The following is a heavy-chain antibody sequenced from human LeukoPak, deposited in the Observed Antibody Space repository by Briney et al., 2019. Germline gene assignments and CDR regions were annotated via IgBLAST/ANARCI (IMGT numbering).Heavy chain of an antibody. CDR2: INQDGREK. CDR3: ARDKSYGDSEDY. V-gene: IGHV3-7*03. Sequence: PGGSLRLSCAVSGFTFSNYGMNWVRQAPGKGLEWVANINQDGREKYYVDSVKGRFTISRDNAKNSLSLQMNSLRAEDTALYYCARDKSYGDSEDYWGQGTLVTVSS. CDR1: GFTFSNYG. D-gene: IGHD4-17*01. J-gene: IGHJ4*02.